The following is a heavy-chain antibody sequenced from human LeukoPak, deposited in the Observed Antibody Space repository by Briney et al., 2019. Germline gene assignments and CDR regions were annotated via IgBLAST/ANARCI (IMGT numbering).Heavy chain of an antibody. J-gene: IGHJ3*02. Sequence: PGGSLRLSCAASGSTFSSYGMHWVRQAPGKGLEWVAVISYDGSHKDYPDSVKGRFTISRDNSKNTLYLQMNSLRAEDTAVYHCAKAPPSHAFDIWGQGTMVTVSS. CDR2: ISYDGSHK. CDR1: GSTFSSYG. CDR3: AKAPPSHAFDI. V-gene: IGHV3-30*18.